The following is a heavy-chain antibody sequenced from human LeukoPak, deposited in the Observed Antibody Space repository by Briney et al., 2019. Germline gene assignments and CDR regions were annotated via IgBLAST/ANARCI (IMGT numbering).Heavy chain of an antibody. V-gene: IGHV3-21*01. J-gene: IGHJ4*02. D-gene: IGHD3-22*01. CDR1: GFTFSSYS. CDR2: ISSSSSYI. CDR3: ARAVYYYDSSGYYHFDY. Sequence: GGSLRLSCAASGFTFSSYSMNWVRQAPGKGLEWVSSISSSSSYIYYADSVKGRFTISRDNAKNSLHLQMNSLRAEDTAVYYCARAVYYYDSSGYYHFDYWGQGTLVTVSS.